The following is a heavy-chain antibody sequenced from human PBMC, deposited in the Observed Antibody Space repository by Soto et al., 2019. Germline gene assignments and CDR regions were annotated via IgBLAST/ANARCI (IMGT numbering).Heavy chain of an antibody. CDR1: GGTFSSYA. Sequence: QVQLVQSGAEVKKPGYSVKVSCKASGGTFSSYASSWVRQAPGQGLEWMGGIIPIFGTANYAQKFQGRVTITADESTSTAYMELSSLRSEDTAVYYCARDRGWIQLWEDYFDYWGQGTLVTVSS. D-gene: IGHD5-18*01. CDR3: ARDRGWIQLWEDYFDY. V-gene: IGHV1-69*12. J-gene: IGHJ4*02. CDR2: IIPIFGTA.